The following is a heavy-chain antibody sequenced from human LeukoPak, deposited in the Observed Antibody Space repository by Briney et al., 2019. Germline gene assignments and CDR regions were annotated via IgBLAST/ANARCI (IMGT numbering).Heavy chain of an antibody. Sequence: PGGSLRLSCAASGFTFSSDWMSWVRQAPGKGLEWVANIKQDGSEKYYVDSVKGRFTISRDNAKNSLYLQMNSLRAEDTAVYYCARGLAAAGTNDYWGQGTLVTVSS. J-gene: IGHJ4*02. CDR2: IKQDGSEK. D-gene: IGHD6-13*01. CDR1: GFTFSSDW. V-gene: IGHV3-7*03. CDR3: ARGLAAAGTNDY.